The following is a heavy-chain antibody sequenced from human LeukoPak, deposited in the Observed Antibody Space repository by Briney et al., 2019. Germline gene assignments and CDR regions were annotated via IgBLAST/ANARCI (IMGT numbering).Heavy chain of an antibody. V-gene: IGHV1-18*01. CDR2: IYTYNGNA. D-gene: IGHD6-19*01. CDR1: GYTFSAYG. J-gene: IGHJ4*02. Sequence: GAPVKVSCKASGYTFSAYGISWVRQAPGQGLEWMGWIYTYNGNANYAEHLQGRVTLTSDSSTTTVYMELRNLTSDDTAVYYCARDSSPVAGVGLFWGQGTLVTVSS. CDR3: ARDSSPVAGVGLF.